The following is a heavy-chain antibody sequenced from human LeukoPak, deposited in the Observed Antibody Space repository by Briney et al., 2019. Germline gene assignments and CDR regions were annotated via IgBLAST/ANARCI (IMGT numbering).Heavy chain of an antibody. CDR3: ARVTTRMVGGYYYYYGMDV. V-gene: IGHV1-2*02. Sequence: ASVKVSCKASGYTFTGYYMHWVRQAPGQGLKWMGWINPNSGGTNYAQKFQGRVTMTRDTSISTAYTELSRLRSDDTAVYYCARVTTRMVGGYYYYYGMDVWGQGTTVTVSS. CDR1: GYTFTGYY. CDR2: INPNSGGT. J-gene: IGHJ6*02. D-gene: IGHD3-10*01.